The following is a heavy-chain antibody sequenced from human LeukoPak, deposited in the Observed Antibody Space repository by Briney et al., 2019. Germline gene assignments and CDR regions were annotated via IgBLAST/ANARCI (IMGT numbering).Heavy chain of an antibody. CDR2: IYYSGST. J-gene: IGHJ4*02. V-gene: IGHV4-39*01. CDR3: ARGYYYGSGSHYFDY. D-gene: IGHD3-10*01. Sequence: SETLSLTCTVSGGSISSSSYYWGWIRQPPGKGLEWIGSIYYSGSTYYNPSLKSRVTISVDTSKNQFSLKLSSVTAADTAVYYCARGYYYGSGSHYFDYWGQGTLVTVSS. CDR1: GGSISSSSYY.